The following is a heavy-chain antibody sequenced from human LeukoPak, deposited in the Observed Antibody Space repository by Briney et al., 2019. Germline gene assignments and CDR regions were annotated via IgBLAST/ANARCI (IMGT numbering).Heavy chain of an antibody. CDR1: GFTFSSYS. V-gene: IGHV3-23*01. CDR2: ISGSGGST. Sequence: GGSLRLSCAASGFTFSSYSMSWVRQAPGKGLEWVSAISGSGGSTYYADSVKGRFTISRDNSKNTLYLQMNSLRAEDTAVYYCAKAERYFDWPFDYWGQGTLVTVSS. CDR3: AKAERYFDWPFDY. J-gene: IGHJ4*02. D-gene: IGHD3-9*01.